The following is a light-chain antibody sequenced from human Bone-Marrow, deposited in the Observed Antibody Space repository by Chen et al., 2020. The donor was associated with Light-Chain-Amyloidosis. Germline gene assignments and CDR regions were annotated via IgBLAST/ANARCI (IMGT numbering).Light chain of an antibody. CDR1: NIGSTS. CDR2: DDS. Sequence: SYVLTQPSSVSVAPGQTATIACGGNNIGSTSVHWYQQTPGQAPLLVVYDDSDRPSGIHERLSGSNSGSTATLTISRVEAGDEVDYYCQVWDRSSDRPVFGGGTKLTVL. V-gene: IGLV3-21*02. CDR3: QVWDRSSDRPV. J-gene: IGLJ3*02.